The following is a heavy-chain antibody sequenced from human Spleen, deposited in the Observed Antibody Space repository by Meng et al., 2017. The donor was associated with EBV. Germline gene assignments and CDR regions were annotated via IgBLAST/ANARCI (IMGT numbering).Heavy chain of an antibody. CDR3: AKLLDS. D-gene: IGHD2-8*02. CDR1: GFTFTDYA. Sequence: EVRLVESGGGLVQPGGSLTLSCTASGFTFTDYAMSWVRQAPGKGLEWISAISGTGGRTHYADSVKGRFSISRDDSKNTVYLQMNSLTVDDTALYYCAKLLDSWGQGTLVTVSS. V-gene: IGHV3-23*04. J-gene: IGHJ5*01. CDR2: ISGTGGRT.